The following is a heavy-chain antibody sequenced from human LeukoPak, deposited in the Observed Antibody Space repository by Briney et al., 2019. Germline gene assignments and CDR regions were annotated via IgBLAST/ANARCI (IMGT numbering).Heavy chain of an antibody. V-gene: IGHV3-30-3*01. D-gene: IGHD6-19*01. Sequence: GGSLRLSCAASGFTFSSYAMHWVRQAPGKGLEWVAVISYDGSNKYYADSVKGRFTISRDNSKNTLYLQMNSLRAEDTAVYYCASVAVAGLGGYYWGQGTLVTVSS. CDR3: ASVAVAGLGGYY. CDR2: ISYDGSNK. J-gene: IGHJ4*02. CDR1: GFTFSSYA.